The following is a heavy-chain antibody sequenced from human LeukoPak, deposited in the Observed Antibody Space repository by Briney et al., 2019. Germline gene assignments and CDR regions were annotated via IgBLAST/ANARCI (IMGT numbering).Heavy chain of an antibody. CDR2: VDHSEAT. V-gene: IGHV4-34*01. D-gene: IGHD2-15*01. CDR3: ARGTLRSIYFDA. J-gene: IGHJ4*02. CDR1: GGSISSYY. Sequence: SETLSLTCSVSGGSISSYYWSWIRQPPGQELEWIGEVDHSEATKYNPSLKSRLTISVETSKNQFSLKGTSGTAADTAVYYCARGTLRSIYFDAWGQGTLVTVSS.